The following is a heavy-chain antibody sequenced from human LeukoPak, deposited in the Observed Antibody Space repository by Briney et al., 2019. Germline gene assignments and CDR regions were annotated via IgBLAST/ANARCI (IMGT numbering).Heavy chain of an antibody. Sequence: ASVKVSCKASGYTFTSYYMHWVRQAPGQGLEWMGIINPSGGSTSYAQKFQGRVTMTRDTSTSTVYMELSSLRSEDTAVYYCARDPALGVGATHYYYYMDVWGKGTTVTVSS. V-gene: IGHV1-46*01. D-gene: IGHD1-26*01. CDR3: ARDPALGVGATHYYYYMDV. J-gene: IGHJ6*03. CDR1: GYTFTSYY. CDR2: INPSGGST.